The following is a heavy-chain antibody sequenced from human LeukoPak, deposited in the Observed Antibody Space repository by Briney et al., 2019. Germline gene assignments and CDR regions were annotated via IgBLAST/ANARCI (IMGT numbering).Heavy chain of an antibody. Sequence: SETLSLTCTVSSGSISSGGYYWCWIRQHPGKGLEWIGYIYYSGSTYYNPSLKSRVTISVDTSKNQFSLKLSSVTAADTAVYYCARGYCSSTSCRFDYWGQGTLVTVSS. CDR1: SGSISSGGYY. CDR3: ARGYCSSTSCRFDY. D-gene: IGHD2-2*01. J-gene: IGHJ4*02. V-gene: IGHV4-31*03. CDR2: IYYSGST.